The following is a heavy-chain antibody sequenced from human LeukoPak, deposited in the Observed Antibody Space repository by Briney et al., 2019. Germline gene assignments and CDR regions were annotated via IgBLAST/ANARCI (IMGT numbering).Heavy chain of an antibody. Sequence: SETLSLTCAVYGGSFSGYYWSWIRQPPGKGLEWIGEINHSGSTNYNPSLKSRVTISVDTSKNQFSLKLSSVTAADTAVYYCARRATYDYVWGSYRYGLSFDYWGQGTLVTVSS. CDR1: GGSFSGYY. V-gene: IGHV4-34*01. CDR3: ARRATYDYVWGSYRYGLSFDY. CDR2: INHSGST. D-gene: IGHD3-16*02. J-gene: IGHJ4*02.